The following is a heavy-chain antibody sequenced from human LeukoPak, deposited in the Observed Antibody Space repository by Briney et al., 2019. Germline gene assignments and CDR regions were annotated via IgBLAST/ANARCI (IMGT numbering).Heavy chain of an antibody. D-gene: IGHD3-16*01. CDR1: GFTFSSYA. V-gene: IGHV3-21*01. CDR2: ISAYNNYI. CDR3: AGGISEGHPITSIDY. J-gene: IGHJ4*02. Sequence: GGSLRLSCAASGFTFSSYAMSWVRQARGKGLEWASSISAYNNYIYYSDSVKGRFTVSRDNTKKSLYLQMNSLRAEDTAVYFCAGGISEGHPITSIDYWGQGTLVSVSS.